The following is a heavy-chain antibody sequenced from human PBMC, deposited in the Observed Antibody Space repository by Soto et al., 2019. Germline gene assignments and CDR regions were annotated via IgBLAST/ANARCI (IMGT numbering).Heavy chain of an antibody. Sequence: QVQLVQSGAEVKKPGSSVKVSCKASGGTFSSYTISWVRQAPGQGREWMGRIIPILGIANYAQKLQGRVTITTDKSTRTAYMELSSLRSEDTAVYYCARHGAARPDYWGQGTLVTVSS. D-gene: IGHD6-6*01. CDR1: GGTFSSYT. V-gene: IGHV1-69*02. CDR3: ARHGAARPDY. CDR2: IIPILGIA. J-gene: IGHJ4*02.